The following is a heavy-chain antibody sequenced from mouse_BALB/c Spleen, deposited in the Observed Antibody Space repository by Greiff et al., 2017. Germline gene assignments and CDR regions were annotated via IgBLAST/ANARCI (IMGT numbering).Heavy chain of an antibody. CDR3: ARIYYGYTYAVDY. V-gene: IGHV2-9*02. CDR2: IWAGGST. J-gene: IGHJ4*01. D-gene: IGHD2-2*01. Sequence: QVQLKQSGPGLVAPSQSLSITCTASGFSLTSYGVHWVRQPPGKGLEWLGVIWAGGSTNYNSALMSRLSISKDNSKSQFFLKMNSLQTDDTAMYYCARIYYGYTYAVDYWGQGTSVTVSS. CDR1: GFSLTSYG.